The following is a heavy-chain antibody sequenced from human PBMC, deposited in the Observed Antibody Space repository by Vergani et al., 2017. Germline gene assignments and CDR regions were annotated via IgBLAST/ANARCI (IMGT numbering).Heavy chain of an antibody. CDR2: IWYDGSNK. J-gene: IGHJ4*02. V-gene: IGHV3-33*06. Sequence: QVQLVESGGGVVQPGRSLRLSCAASGFTFSSYGMEWVRQAPGKGLEWLAVIWYDGSNKYYADSVRGRFTISRDNSKNTLYLQMNSLRAEDTAVYYCAKVFEVWVVPAAIGYYFDYWGQGTLVTVSS. D-gene: IGHD2-2*02. CDR1: GFTFSSYG. CDR3: AKVFEVWVVPAAIGYYFDY.